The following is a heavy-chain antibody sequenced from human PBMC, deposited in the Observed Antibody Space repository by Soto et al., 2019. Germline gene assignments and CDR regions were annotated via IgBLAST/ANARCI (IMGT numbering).Heavy chain of an antibody. D-gene: IGHD3-22*01. CDR2: INHSGST. V-gene: IGHV4-34*01. CDR1: GGSFSGYY. Sequence: SETLSVTCAVYGGSFSGYYWSWIRQPPGKGLEWIGEINHSGSTNYNPSLKSRVTISVDTSKNQFSLKLSSVTAADTAVYYCARVRYRYYYDSSGYYDYWGQGTLVTVS. CDR3: ARVRYRYYYDSSGYYDY. J-gene: IGHJ4*02.